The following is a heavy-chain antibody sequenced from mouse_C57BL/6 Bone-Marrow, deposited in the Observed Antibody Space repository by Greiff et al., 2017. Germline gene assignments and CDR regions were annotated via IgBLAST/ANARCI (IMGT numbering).Heavy chain of an antibody. CDR2: IDPSDSYT. CDR3: AITTVVATRDWYFDV. Sequence: QVQLQQPGAELVMPGASVKLSCKASGYTFTSYWMHWVKQRPGQGLEWIGEIDPSDSYTNYNQKFKGKSTLTVDKSSSTAYMQLSSLTSEDSAVYYCAITTVVATRDWYFDVWCTGTTVTVSS. V-gene: IGHV1-69*01. D-gene: IGHD1-1*01. J-gene: IGHJ1*03. CDR1: GYTFTSYW.